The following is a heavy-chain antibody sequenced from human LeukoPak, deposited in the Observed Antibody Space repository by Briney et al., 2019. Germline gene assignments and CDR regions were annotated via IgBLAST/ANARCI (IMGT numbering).Heavy chain of an antibody. CDR1: GFTFSSYA. CDR2: ISGSGGST. V-gene: IGHV3-23*01. D-gene: IGHD5-24*01. Sequence: GGSLRLSCAASGFTFSSYAMSWVRQAPGKELEWVSAISGSGGSTYYADSVKGRFTISRDNSKNTLYLQMNSLRAEDTAIYYCAKGMAITYSYYMDVWGKGTTVTVSS. CDR3: AKGMAITYSYYMDV. J-gene: IGHJ6*03.